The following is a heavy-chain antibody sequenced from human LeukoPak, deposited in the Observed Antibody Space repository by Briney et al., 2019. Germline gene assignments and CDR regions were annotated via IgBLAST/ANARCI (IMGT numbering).Heavy chain of an antibody. V-gene: IGHV3-7*01. CDR2: IKRDGSDK. J-gene: IGHJ4*02. CDR3: AREDWGPDY. CDR1: GFTFTGYW. D-gene: IGHD7-27*01. Sequence: PGGSLRLSCAASGFTFTGYWMIWVRQAPGKGLEWVANIKRDGSDKHYVDSVKGRFTISRDNAKNSLYLQMNSLRAEDTAVYYCAREDWGPDYWGQGTLVTVSS.